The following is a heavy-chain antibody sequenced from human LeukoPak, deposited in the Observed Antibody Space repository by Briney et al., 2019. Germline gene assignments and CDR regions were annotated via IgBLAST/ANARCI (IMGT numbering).Heavy chain of an antibody. J-gene: IGHJ4*02. V-gene: IGHV4-34*01. D-gene: IGHD1-7*01. CDR1: GGSFSGYY. Sequence: PSETLSLTCAVYGGSFSGYYWSWIRQPPGKGLEWIGEINHGGSTNYNPSLKSRVTISVDTSKNQFSLKLSSVTAADTAVYYCARGEITGTTDWGQGTLVTVSS. CDR3: ARGEITGTTD. CDR2: INHGGST.